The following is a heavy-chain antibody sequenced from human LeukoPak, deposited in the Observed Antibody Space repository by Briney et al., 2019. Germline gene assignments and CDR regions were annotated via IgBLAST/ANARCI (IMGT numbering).Heavy chain of an antibody. D-gene: IGHD5-12*01. J-gene: IGHJ4*02. Sequence: ASVKVPCKASGGTFSSYAISWVRQAPGQGLEWMGGIIPIFGTANYAQKFQGRVTITADESTSTAYMELSSLRSEDTAVYYCARGYSGYASLGGYWGQGTLVTVSS. V-gene: IGHV1-69*13. CDR2: IIPIFGTA. CDR3: ARGYSGYASLGGY. CDR1: GGTFSSYA.